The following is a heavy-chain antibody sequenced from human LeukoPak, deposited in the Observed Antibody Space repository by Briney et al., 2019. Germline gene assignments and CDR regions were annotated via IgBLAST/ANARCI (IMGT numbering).Heavy chain of an antibody. Sequence: GGSLRLSCAASGFTFSSYWMSWVRQAPGKGLEWVANIKQDGSEKYYVDSVKGRFTISRDNAKNSLYLQMNSLRAEDTAVYYCARDQRDYYDSSGYYHWGQGTLVTVSS. CDR2: IKQDGSEK. J-gene: IGHJ5*02. D-gene: IGHD3-22*01. V-gene: IGHV3-7*03. CDR3: ARDQRDYYDSSGYYH. CDR1: GFTFSSYW.